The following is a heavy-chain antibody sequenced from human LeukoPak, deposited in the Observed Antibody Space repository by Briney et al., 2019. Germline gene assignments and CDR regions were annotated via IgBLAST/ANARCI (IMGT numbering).Heavy chain of an antibody. CDR2: INPNSGGT. CDR1: GYTFTGYY. J-gene: IGHJ4*02. Sequence: GASVKVSCKASGYTFTGYYMHWVRQAPGQGLEWMGWINPNSGGTNYAQKFQGWVTMTRDTSISTAYMELSRLRSDDTAVYYCARADIVRGVPFDYWGQGTLVTVSS. CDR3: ARADIVRGVPFDY. V-gene: IGHV1-2*04. D-gene: IGHD3-10*01.